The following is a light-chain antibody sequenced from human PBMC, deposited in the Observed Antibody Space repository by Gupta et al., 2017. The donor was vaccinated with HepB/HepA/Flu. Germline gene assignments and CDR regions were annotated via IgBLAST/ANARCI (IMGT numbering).Light chain of an antibody. J-gene: IGKJ2*01. CDR2: KIS. CDR3: RQKKQFPYI. CDR1: HSRIDRDGNTN. V-gene: IGKV2-24*01. Sequence: DIVMTHTPLSSPVTFGQPASISCRSSHSRIDRDGNTNLTWLQQRPGQPPRLLIYKISNRGSGVPDRFSGSGAGTDFTLKISRVEAEDVGVYYCRQKKQFPYIFGQGTKLEIK.